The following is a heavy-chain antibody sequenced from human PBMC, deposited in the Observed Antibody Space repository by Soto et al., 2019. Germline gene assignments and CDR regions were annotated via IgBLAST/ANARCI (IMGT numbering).Heavy chain of an antibody. CDR2: IKQDGSEK. D-gene: IGHD3-10*01. Sequence: EVQLVESGGGLVQPGGSLRLSCAASGFTFSSYWMSWVRQAPGKGLEWVANIKQDGSEKYYADSVKGRFTISRDNSKNTLYLQMNRLRAEDTAVYYCAKAGYGSGSYYYYYYGMDVWGQGTTVTVSS. CDR3: AKAGYGSGSYYYYYYGMDV. CDR1: GFTFSSYW. V-gene: IGHV3-7*01. J-gene: IGHJ6*02.